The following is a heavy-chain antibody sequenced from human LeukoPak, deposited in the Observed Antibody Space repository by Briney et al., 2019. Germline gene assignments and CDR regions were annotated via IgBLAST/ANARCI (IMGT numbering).Heavy chain of an antibody. V-gene: IGHV1-46*01. CDR1: GYSFTSHY. CDR3: ARDNSVGDIAWWFDP. Sequence: ASVKVSCKASGYSFTSHYMHWVRQAPGRGLEWMGLINPSGSSTLYAQKFQGRVTMTRDMSTTTDYMELSSLRSVDTAVYYCARDNSVGDIAWWFDPWGQGTLVTVSS. CDR2: INPSGSST. J-gene: IGHJ5*02. D-gene: IGHD3-16*02.